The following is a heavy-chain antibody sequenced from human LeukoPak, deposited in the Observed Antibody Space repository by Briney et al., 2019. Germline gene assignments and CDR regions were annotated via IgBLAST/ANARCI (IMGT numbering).Heavy chain of an antibody. CDR2: IIPIFGTA. D-gene: IGHD1-26*01. CDR3: ARDELRGPGAFDI. CDR1: GGTFSSYA. J-gene: IGHJ3*02. V-gene: IGHV1-69*05. Sequence: SVKVSCKASGGTFSSYAISWVRQAPGQGLEWMGRIIPIFGTANYAQKFQGRVTITTDESTSTAYMELSSLRFEDTAVYYCARDELRGPGAFDIWGQGTMVTVSS.